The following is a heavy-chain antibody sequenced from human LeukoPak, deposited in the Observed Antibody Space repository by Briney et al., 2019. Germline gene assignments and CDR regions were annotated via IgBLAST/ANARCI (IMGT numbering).Heavy chain of an antibody. J-gene: IGHJ4*02. V-gene: IGHV4-59*01. D-gene: IGHD6-19*01. Sequence: PSETLSLTCTVSGGSISSYYWSWIRQPPGKGLEWIGYIYYSGSTNYNPSLKSRVTISVDTSKNQLSLKLSSVTAADTAVHYRARTTGYSSGWYYFDYWGQGTLVTVSS. CDR1: GGSISSYY. CDR2: IYYSGST. CDR3: ARTTGYSSGWYYFDY.